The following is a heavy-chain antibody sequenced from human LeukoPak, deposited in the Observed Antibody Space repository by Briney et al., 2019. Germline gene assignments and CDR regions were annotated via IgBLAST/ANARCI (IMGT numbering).Heavy chain of an antibody. CDR2: ISGSGGST. CDR3: AKYYGSGSRNWFDP. J-gene: IGHJ5*02. CDR1: GFTFSSYA. Sequence: GGSLRLSCAASGFTFSSYAMSWVRQAPGKGLEWVSAISGSGGSTYYADSVKGRFTISRDNSKNTLYLQMDSLRAEDTAVYYCAKYYGSGSRNWFDPWGQGTLVTVSS. V-gene: IGHV3-23*01. D-gene: IGHD3-10*01.